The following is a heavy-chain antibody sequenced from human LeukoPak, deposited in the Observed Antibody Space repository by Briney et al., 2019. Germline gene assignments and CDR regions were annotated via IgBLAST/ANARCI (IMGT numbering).Heavy chain of an antibody. CDR2: LTGSGGSGGRT. V-gene: IGHV3-23*01. CDR1: GYTFSSYP. Sequence: GGSLTLSCAASGYTFSSYPMTWVRQAPGKGLEGVSALTGSGGSGGRTYYADSVKGRFTISRDNSKNTRYLQMTSLRADDTAVYYCAKHFFGSWSYYNVDYWGQGTLVTVSS. CDR3: AKHFFGSWSYYNVDY. D-gene: IGHD3-10*01. J-gene: IGHJ4*02.